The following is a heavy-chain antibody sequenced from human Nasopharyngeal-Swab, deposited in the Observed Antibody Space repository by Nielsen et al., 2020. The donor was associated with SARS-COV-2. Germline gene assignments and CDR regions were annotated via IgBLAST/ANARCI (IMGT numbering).Heavy chain of an antibody. V-gene: IGHV3-53*01. D-gene: IGHD3-22*01. CDR1: GFTVSSNY. J-gene: IGHJ4*02. Sequence: GGSLRLSCAASGFTVSSNYMSWVRQAPGKGLEWVSVIHSGGSTYYADSVKGRFTISRDNSKNTLYLQMNSLRAEDTAVYYCARDRHYYDTSGYYLGGFDYWGQRTLVTVSS. CDR3: ARDRHYYDTSGYYLGGFDY. CDR2: IHSGGST.